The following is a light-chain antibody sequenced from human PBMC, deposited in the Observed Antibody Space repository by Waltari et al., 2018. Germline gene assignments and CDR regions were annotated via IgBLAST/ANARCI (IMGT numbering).Light chain of an antibody. CDR2: ANT. V-gene: IGLV1-40*03. J-gene: IGLJ1*01. CDR3: QSFDNSVFTV. Sequence: WFPEFTGEGPNLLIFANTNRPSGCPDRFSGSQSSASASLVITGLQAEDGADYYCQSFDNSVFTVVGPGKTVTVL.